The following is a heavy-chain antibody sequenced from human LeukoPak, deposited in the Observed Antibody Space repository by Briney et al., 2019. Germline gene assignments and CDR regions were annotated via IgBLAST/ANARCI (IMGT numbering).Heavy chain of an antibody. CDR3: EAVAADFDY. V-gene: IGHV3-30-3*01. CDR2: ISYDGSNK. J-gene: IGHJ4*02. D-gene: IGHD6-19*01. Sequence: PWGSLRLSCAASGLTFSSHWMHWVRQAPGKGLEWVAVISYDGSNKYYADSVKGRFTISRDNSKNTLYLQMNSLRAEDTAVYYCEAVAADFDYWGQGTLVTVSS. CDR1: GLTFSSHW.